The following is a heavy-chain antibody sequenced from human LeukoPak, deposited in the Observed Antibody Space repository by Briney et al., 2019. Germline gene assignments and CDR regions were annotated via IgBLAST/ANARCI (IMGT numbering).Heavy chain of an antibody. CDR2: ISGSGGST. Sequence: GGSLRLSCAASGFTFSNYAMSWVRQAPGKGLEWVSAISGSGGSTYYADSVKGRFTISRDSSKNTLYLQMNSLRAEDTAVYYCAKDLMEWLLHYFDYWGQGTLVTVSS. CDR1: GFTFSNYA. CDR3: AKDLMEWLLHYFDY. D-gene: IGHD3-3*01. V-gene: IGHV3-23*01. J-gene: IGHJ4*02.